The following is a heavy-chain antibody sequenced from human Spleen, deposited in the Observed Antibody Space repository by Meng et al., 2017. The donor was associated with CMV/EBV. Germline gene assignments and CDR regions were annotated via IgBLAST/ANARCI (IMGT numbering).Heavy chain of an antibody. Sequence: SVKVSCKASGGTFSSYTISWVRQAPGQGLEWMGRIIPILGIANYAQKFQGRVTITADKSTSTAYMELSSLRSEDTAVYYCAREEEVVIATDKGGRDVWGQGTTVTVSS. D-gene: IGHD2-21*01. J-gene: IGHJ6*02. CDR1: GGTFSSYT. CDR3: AREEEVVIATDKGGRDV. CDR2: IIPILGIA. V-gene: IGHV1-69*04.